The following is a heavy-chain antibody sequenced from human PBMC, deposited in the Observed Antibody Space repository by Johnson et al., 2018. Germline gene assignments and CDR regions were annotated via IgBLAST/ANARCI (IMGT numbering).Heavy chain of an antibody. V-gene: IGHV3-23*04. CDR1: GFTFNTYG. CDR3: AKDLPREHSHGPELPLDS. D-gene: IGHD1/OR15-1a*01. CDR2: ISTSGIST. J-gene: IGHJ4*02. Sequence: EVQLVESGGGLVQPGGSLRLSCAASGFTFNTYGVSWVRQAPGKGLEWVSTISTSGISTYYSDSVKGRFTISRDNSKNTLYLQMNRLRAEDTAVYYCAKDLPREHSHGPELPLDSWGQGTLVTVSS.